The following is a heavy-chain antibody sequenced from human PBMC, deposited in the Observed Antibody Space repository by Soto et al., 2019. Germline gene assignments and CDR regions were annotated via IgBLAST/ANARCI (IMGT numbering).Heavy chain of an antibody. CDR2: IYYSGST. CDR1: GGSISSSSYY. V-gene: IGHV4-39*01. CDR3: ASWGVLKWFDP. D-gene: IGHD2-8*02. Sequence: QLQLQESGPGLVKPSETLSLTCTVSGGSISSSSYYWGWIRQPPGKGLEWIGSIYYSGSTYYNPSLKRRVTISVDTSKNQFSLKLSSVTAADTAVYYCASWGVLKWFDPWGQGTLVTVSS. J-gene: IGHJ5*02.